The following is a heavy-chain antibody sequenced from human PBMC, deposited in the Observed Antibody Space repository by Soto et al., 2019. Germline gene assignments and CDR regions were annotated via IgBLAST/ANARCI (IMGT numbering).Heavy chain of an antibody. V-gene: IGHV3-23*01. CDR3: AKGARSSSFDS. CDR2: ISGSGGSI. CDR1: EFTFSSYS. D-gene: IGHD6-6*01. J-gene: IGHJ4*02. Sequence: PGGSLRLSCAASEFTFSSYSMSWVPQAPGERLEWLSSISGSGGSIYYADSVKGRFTISRDNSKNTLYLQMNNLRAEDTALYYCAKGARSSSFDSWGQGTLVTVSS.